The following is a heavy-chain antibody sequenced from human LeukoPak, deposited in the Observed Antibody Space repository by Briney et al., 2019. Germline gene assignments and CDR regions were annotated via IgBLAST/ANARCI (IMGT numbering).Heavy chain of an antibody. J-gene: IGHJ3*02. CDR2: ISSGSSTI. CDR1: GFTFSSYS. V-gene: IGHV3-48*01. Sequence: PGGSLRLSCAASGFTFSSYSMNWVRQAPGKGLEWVSYISSGSSTIYYADSAKGRFTISRDNAKNSLYLQMNSLRAEDTAVYYCARGPSGGDAFDIWGQGTMVTVSS. D-gene: IGHD6-25*01. CDR3: ARGPSGGDAFDI.